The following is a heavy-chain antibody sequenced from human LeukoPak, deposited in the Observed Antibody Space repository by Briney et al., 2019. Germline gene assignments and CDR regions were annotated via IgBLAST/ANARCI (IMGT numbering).Heavy chain of an antibody. V-gene: IGHV3-23*01. J-gene: IGHJ4*02. Sequence: PGGSLRLSCAASGFTFSSYAMSWVRQAPGKGLEWVSAISGSGGSSYYADSVKGRFTISRDNSKNTLYLQMNSLRAEDTAVYYCAKAQSVAGPGFSDYWGQGTRVTVSS. CDR2: ISGSGGSS. D-gene: IGHD6-19*01. CDR3: AKAQSVAGPGFSDY. CDR1: GFTFSSYA.